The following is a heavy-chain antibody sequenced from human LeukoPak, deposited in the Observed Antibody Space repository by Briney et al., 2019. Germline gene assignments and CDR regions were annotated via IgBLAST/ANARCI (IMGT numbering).Heavy chain of an antibody. CDR1: GFTVSSNY. J-gene: IGHJ3*02. CDR3: ARSGKGRDIVVVPAAI. V-gene: IGHV3-53*01. Sequence: GGSLRLSCAASGFTVSSNYMSWVRQAPGRGLEWVSVIYSGGSTYYADSVKGRFTISRDNSKNTLYLQMNSLRAEDTAVYYCARSGKGRDIVVVPAAIWGQGTMVTVSS. D-gene: IGHD2-2*01. CDR2: IYSGGST.